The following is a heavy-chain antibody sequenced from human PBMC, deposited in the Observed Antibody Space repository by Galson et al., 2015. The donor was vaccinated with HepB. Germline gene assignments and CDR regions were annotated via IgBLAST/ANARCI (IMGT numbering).Heavy chain of an antibody. CDR3: ARDSAAGSDLRHLDY. V-gene: IGHV1-18*01. Sequence: SVKVSCKASGYTLTSYGINWVRQAPGQGLEWMGWISAYNGNTNYAQKLQGRVTMTTDTSTSTAYMELRSLRSDDTAVYYCARDSAAGSDLRHLDYWGQGTLVTVSS. D-gene: IGHD6-13*01. J-gene: IGHJ4*02. CDR1: GYTLTSYG. CDR2: ISAYNGNT.